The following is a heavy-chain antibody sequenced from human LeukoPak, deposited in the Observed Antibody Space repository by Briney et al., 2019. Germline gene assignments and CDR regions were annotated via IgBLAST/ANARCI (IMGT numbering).Heavy chain of an antibody. CDR2: IYTSGST. CDR3: ARENWRSKSIDFDS. J-gene: IGHJ4*02. D-gene: IGHD6-6*01. CDR1: GGSISSGSYY. Sequence: PSETLSLTCTVSGGSISSGSYYWSWIRRPAGKGLEWIGRIYTSGSTNYNPSLKSRVTISVDTSKNQFSLKLSSVTAADTAVYFCARENWRSKSIDFDSWGQGTLVTVSS. V-gene: IGHV4-61*02.